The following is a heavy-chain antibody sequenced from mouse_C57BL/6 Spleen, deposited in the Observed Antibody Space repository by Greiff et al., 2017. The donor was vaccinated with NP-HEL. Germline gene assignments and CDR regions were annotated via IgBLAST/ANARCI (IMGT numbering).Heavy chain of an antibody. V-gene: IGHV2-9-1*01. J-gene: IGHJ1*03. Sequence: VKLVESGPGLVAPSQSLSITCTVSGFSLTSYAISWVRQPPGKGLEWLGVIWPGGGSNYNSALKSRLSISKNNCKSQLFLKMNSLQTDDTARYYCARNRGVVTDWYFDVWGTGTTGTVSS. CDR1: GFSLTSYA. CDR3: ARNRGVVTDWYFDV. CDR2: IWPGGGS. D-gene: IGHD2-5*01.